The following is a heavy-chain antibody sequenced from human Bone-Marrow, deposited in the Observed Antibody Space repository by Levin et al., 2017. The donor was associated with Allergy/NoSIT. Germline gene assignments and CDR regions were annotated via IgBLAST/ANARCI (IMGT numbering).Heavy chain of an antibody. CDR2: ISSDSSDL. D-gene: IGHD2/OR15-2a*01. CDR3: VRGIIGDVRVAHKEAFDV. V-gene: IGHV3-21*01. Sequence: ASVKVSCIVSGFTFSDYSIYWVRQAPGKGLEWISSISSDSSDLYYADSVKGRFTISRDNAKNSPNLQVSSLRAEDTAVYHCVRGIIGDVRVAHKEAFDVWGQGTMVTVSS. CDR1: GFTFSDYS. J-gene: IGHJ3*01.